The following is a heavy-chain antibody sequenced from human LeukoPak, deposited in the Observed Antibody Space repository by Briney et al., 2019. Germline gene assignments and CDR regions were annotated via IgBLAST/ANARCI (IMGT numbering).Heavy chain of an antibody. J-gene: IGHJ4*02. V-gene: IGHV1-69*13. D-gene: IGHD2-8*01. CDR3: ANIPPGRYCSNGVCYS. CDR2: IIPIFGTA. Sequence: SVKVSCKASGGTFSSYAISWVRQAPGQGLEWMGGIIPIFGTANYAQKFQGRVTITADESTSTAYMELSSLRSEGTAVYYCANIPPGRYCSNGVCYSWGQGTLVTVSS. CDR1: GGTFSSYA.